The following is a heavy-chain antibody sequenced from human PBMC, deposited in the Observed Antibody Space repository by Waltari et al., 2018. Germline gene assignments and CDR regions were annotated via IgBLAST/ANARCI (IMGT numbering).Heavy chain of an antibody. CDR3: ARSYYYDRIGDYPSLGAFDY. Sequence: QVKLVQSGAEVKKPGPPVKVACTASGGPCSSHVIRRVPQARGQGLGWMGGIIPIFGTPNYAQKFQGRITIIADESTSTAYMELSSLRSEDTAVYYCARSYYYDRIGDYPSLGAFDYWGQGTLVTVSS. V-gene: IGHV1-69*12. D-gene: IGHD3-22*01. J-gene: IGHJ4*02. CDR1: GGPCSSHV. CDR2: IIPIFGTP.